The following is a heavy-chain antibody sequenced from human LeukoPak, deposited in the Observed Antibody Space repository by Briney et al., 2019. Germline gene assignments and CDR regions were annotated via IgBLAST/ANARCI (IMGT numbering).Heavy chain of an antibody. CDR3: ARERAPMSGYSYGYVWDY. Sequence: SETLSLTCTVSGGSISSGSYYWSWIRQPAGKGLEWIGRIYTSGSTNYNPSLKSRVTISVDTSKNQFSLKLSSVTAADTAVYYCARERAPMSGYSYGYVWDYWGQGTLVTVSS. CDR2: IYTSGST. CDR1: GGSISSGSYY. V-gene: IGHV4-61*02. D-gene: IGHD5-18*01. J-gene: IGHJ4*02.